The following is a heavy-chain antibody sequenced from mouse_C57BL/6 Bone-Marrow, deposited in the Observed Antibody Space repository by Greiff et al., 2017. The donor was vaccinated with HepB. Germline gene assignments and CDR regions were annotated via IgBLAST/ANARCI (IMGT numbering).Heavy chain of an antibody. CDR3: DRTSPTVAAMDY. V-gene: IGHV8-12*01. J-gene: IGHJ4*01. Sequence: QVTLKESGPGILQSSQTLSLTCSFSGFSLSTSGMGVSWSRQPSGKGLEWLAHIYWDDDKRYNPSLKRRLTISKDTSKNQVILKITSVDNADTDTDYYDRTSPTVAAMDYWGQGTSVTVSS. CDR2: IYWDDDK. D-gene: IGHD1-1*01. CDR1: GFSLSTSGMG.